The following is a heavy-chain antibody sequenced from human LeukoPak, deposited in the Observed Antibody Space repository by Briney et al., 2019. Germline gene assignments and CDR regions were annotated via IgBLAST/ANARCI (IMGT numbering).Heavy chain of an antibody. CDR2: ISSSSSYI. D-gene: IGHD4-17*01. CDR1: GFTFSSYS. Sequence: PGGSLRLSCAASGFTFSSYSMNWVRQAPGKGLEWVSSISSSSSYIYYADSVKGRFTISRGNAKNSLYLQMNSLRAEDTAVYYCARVYYGDYEGDYWGQGTLVTVSS. J-gene: IGHJ4*02. V-gene: IGHV3-21*01. CDR3: ARVYYGDYEGDY.